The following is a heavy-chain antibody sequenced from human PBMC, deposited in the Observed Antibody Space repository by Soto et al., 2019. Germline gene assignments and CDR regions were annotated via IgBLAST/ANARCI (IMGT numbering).Heavy chain of an antibody. V-gene: IGHV5-51*01. Sequence: GESLKISWQGSGYSFANYWIAWARQMPGKGLEWVGVIYPGDSDTRYSPSFRGQVTISADKSISHVYLQWSSLKASDTAMYYCARNRLRQYYYGMDVWGQGTTVTVS. CDR3: ARNRLRQYYYGMDV. CDR1: GYSFANYW. J-gene: IGHJ6*02. CDR2: IYPGDSDT. D-gene: IGHD3-10*01.